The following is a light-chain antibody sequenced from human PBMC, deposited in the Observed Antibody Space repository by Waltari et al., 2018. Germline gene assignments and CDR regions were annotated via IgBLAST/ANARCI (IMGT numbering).Light chain of an antibody. CDR3: QHYVSLPVT. CDR1: QSVSRA. CDR2: GAS. V-gene: IGKV3-20*01. J-gene: IGKJ1*01. Sequence: EIVLTQSPGTLYLSPGERATLPCRASQSVSRALAWYQQTPGQAPRLLIYGASNRATGIPDRFSGSGSGTDFSLIISRLEPEDFAVYYCQHYVSLPVTFGQGTKVEIK.